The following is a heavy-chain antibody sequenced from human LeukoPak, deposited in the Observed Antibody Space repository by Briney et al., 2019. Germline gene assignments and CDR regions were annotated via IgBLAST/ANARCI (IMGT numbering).Heavy chain of an antibody. CDR2: ITLSSTTI. CDR3: AKSYCSGGTCYQNDN. V-gene: IGHV3-48*01. Sequence: GGSLRLSCAASGFTFNNYNMNWVRQAPGKGLEWVSYITLSSTTIYYPDSVKGRFTISRDNSKNTLFLQMNSLRAEDTAVYYCAKSYCSGGTCYQNDNWGQGTLVTVSS. CDR1: GFTFNNYN. D-gene: IGHD2-15*01. J-gene: IGHJ4*02.